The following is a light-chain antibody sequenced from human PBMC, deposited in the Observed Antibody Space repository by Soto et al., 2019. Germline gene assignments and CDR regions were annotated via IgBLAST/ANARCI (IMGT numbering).Light chain of an antibody. CDR2: DAS. CDR1: QSISSH. J-gene: IGKJ1*01. Sequence: EIVLTQSPATLSLSPGERATLSCGASQSISSHLAWYQQKPGQAPRLLIYDASNRATGIPARFSGSGSGTDFTLTISSLEPEDFAVYYCHQRNNWPLTFGKGTKVEI. V-gene: IGKV3-11*01. CDR3: HQRNNWPLT.